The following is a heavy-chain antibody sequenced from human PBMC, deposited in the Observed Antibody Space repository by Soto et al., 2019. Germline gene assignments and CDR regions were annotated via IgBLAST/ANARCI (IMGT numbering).Heavy chain of an antibody. CDR3: ARDNGIAGLLDY. Sequence: PSQTLSLTCAISGSSVSSSIAAWNCIRQSPSRGLEWLGRTYYRSKWYNDFAVSVKSRITINPDISKNQFSLQLNSVTPEDTAVYYCARDNGIAGLLDYWGQGTKVTVSS. CDR1: GSSVSSSIAA. CDR2: TYYRSKWYN. J-gene: IGHJ4*02. V-gene: IGHV6-1*01. D-gene: IGHD6-13*01.